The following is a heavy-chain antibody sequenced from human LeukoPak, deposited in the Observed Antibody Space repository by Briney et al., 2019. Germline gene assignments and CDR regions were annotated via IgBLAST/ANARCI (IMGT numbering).Heavy chain of an antibody. V-gene: IGHV4-38-2*02. CDR3: ARDYYDGVFDY. Sequence: PSETLSLTCTVSGYSISSGYYWGWIRQPPGQGLEWIGRLYHSGNTYYNPSLKSRVTISVDTSKNQFSLKLSSVTAADTAVYYCARDYYDGVFDYWGQGTLVTVSS. D-gene: IGHD3-22*01. J-gene: IGHJ4*02. CDR1: GYSISSGYY. CDR2: LYHSGNT.